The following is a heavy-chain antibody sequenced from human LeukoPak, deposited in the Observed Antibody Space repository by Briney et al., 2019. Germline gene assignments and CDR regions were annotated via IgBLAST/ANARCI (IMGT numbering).Heavy chain of an antibody. D-gene: IGHD3-3*01. J-gene: IGHJ3*02. CDR3: ARLPMYYDFWSGYYGAFGI. CDR1: GYSFTSYW. Sequence: GESLKISCKGSGYSFTSYWMGWVRQMPGKGLEWMGIIYPGDSDTRYSPSFQGQVTISADKSISTAYLQWSSLKASDTAMYYCARLPMYYDFWSGYYGAFGIWGQGTMVTVSS. CDR2: IYPGDSDT. V-gene: IGHV5-51*01.